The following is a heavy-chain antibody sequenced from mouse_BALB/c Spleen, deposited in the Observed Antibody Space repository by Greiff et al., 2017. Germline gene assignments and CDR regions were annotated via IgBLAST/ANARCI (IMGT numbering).Heavy chain of an antibody. D-gene: IGHD2-2*01. CDR2: INPGSGGT. J-gene: IGHJ4*01. CDR3: ARSKYYGYDDYAMDY. CDR1: GYAFTNYL. Sequence: QVQLKQSGAELVRPGTSVKVSCKASGYAFTNYLIEWVKQRPGQGLEWIGVINPGSGGTNYNEKFKGKATLTADKSSSTAYMQLSSLTSDDSAVYFCARSKYYGYDDYAMDYWGQGTSVTVSS. V-gene: IGHV1-54*01.